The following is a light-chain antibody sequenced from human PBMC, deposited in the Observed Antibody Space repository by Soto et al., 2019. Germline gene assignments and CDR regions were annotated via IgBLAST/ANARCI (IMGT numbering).Light chain of an antibody. CDR1: QSISSW. V-gene: IGKV1-5*03. J-gene: IGKJ1*01. Sequence: DIQMTQSPSTLSASVGDRVTITCRASQSISSWLAWYQQRPGKAPKLLIYKASSFESGVTSRFSCSGFGTEFTLTISSLQPDDFATYYCKQYNSYPTFGQGTKVAIK. CDR3: KQYNSYPT. CDR2: KAS.